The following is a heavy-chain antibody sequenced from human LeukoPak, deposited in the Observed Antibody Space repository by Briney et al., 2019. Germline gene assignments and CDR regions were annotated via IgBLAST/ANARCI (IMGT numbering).Heavy chain of an antibody. V-gene: IGHV3-11*01. CDR3: ARAGGLVATNYAMDV. J-gene: IGHJ6*02. D-gene: IGHD5-12*01. CDR1: GLTFSGYY. CDR2: ISTSSYTI. Sequence: GGPLRLSCAASGLTFSGYYMSWIRQAPGKGLEWVSYISTSSYTIYYADSVKGRFTISRDNAKNSLYLQMNSLRADDTAVYYCARAGGLVATNYAMDVWGQGTTVTVSS.